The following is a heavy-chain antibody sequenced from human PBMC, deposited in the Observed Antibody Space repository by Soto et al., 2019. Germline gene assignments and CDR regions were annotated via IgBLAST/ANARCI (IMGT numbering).Heavy chain of an antibody. Sequence: EVQLVESGGGLVKPGGSLRLSCAASGFTFSNAWMNWVRQAPGKGLEWVGRIKSKTDGGTTDYAAPVKGRFTISRDDSKNTLYLQMNSPKTEDTAVYYCTTDRTILTDFDYWGQGTLVTVSS. J-gene: IGHJ4*02. CDR1: GFTFSNAW. CDR2: IKSKTDGGTT. CDR3: TTDRTILTDFDY. D-gene: IGHD2-15*01. V-gene: IGHV3-15*07.